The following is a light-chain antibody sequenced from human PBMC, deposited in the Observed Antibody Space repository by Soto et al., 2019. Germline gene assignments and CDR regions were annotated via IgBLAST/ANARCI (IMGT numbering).Light chain of an antibody. CDR2: QVI. V-gene: IGLV2-14*01. CDR3: SSYRSSSTYV. Sequence: QSALTQPASVSGSPGQSITISCTGTSSDVGSYNYVSWHQQHPGQAPKLMIYQVINRASGVPDRFSASKSGNTASLTISGLQAGDEADYYCSSYRSSSTYVFGTGTKLTVL. J-gene: IGLJ1*01. CDR1: SSDVGSYNY.